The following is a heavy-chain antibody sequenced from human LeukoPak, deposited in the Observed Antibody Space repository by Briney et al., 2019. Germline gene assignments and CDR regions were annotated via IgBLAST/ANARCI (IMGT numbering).Heavy chain of an antibody. J-gene: IGHJ4*02. CDR3: AKDGLEPQYSGSYYQPDRKIDY. V-gene: IGHV3-33*06. CDR2: IWYDGSNK. Sequence: PGGSLRLSCAASGFTFSSYGMHWVRQAPGKGLEWVAVIWYDGSNKYYADSVKGRFTISRDNSKNTLYLQMNSLRAEDTAVYYCAKDGLEPQYSGSYYQPDRKIDYWGQGTLVTVSS. D-gene: IGHD1-26*01. CDR1: GFTFSSYG.